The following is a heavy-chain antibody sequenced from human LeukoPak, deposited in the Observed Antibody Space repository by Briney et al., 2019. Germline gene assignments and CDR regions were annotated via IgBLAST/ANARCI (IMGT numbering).Heavy chain of an antibody. V-gene: IGHV3-33*01. CDR1: GFTFSSYD. D-gene: IGHD1-26*01. CDR3: ARRLSGSYSRHFDY. J-gene: IGHJ4*02. CDR2: LWYDGSNT. Sequence: GGSLRLSCAASGFTFSSYDMHWVRQAPDKGLEWVAILWYDGSNTYYVDSVKGRFTISRDNSKNTLFLQMNGLRAEDTAVYYCARRLSGSYSRHFDYWGQGTLVTVSS.